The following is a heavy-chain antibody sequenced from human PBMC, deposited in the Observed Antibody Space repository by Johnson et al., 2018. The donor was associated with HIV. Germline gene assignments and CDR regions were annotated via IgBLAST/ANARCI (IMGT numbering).Heavy chain of an antibody. J-gene: IGHJ3*02. CDR1: RFIFNDYD. CDR3: ATSISTPPGAFDI. V-gene: IGHV3-13*01. Sequence: VQLVESGGGVVQAGRSLRLSCAASRFIFNDYDMHWVRQVTGKGLEWVSGIGTAGDTYYPGSVKGRFTISRENAKNSLYLQLNNLRAGDTAVYYCATSISTPPGAFDIWGQGTMVTVSS. CDR2: IGTAGDT. D-gene: IGHD6-6*01.